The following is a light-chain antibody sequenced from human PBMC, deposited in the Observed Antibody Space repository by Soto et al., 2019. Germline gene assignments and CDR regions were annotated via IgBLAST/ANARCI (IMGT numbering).Light chain of an antibody. J-gene: IGKJ5*01. Sequence: EIVMTQTPGTLSLSPGERATLSCRASQSVGSSYLAWYQHKPGQAPRLLIYGASSRATGIPDRFSGSGSGTDFTLTISRLEPDDFAVYYCQQYGSSSTFGQGTRLEIK. V-gene: IGKV3-20*01. CDR3: QQYGSSST. CDR2: GAS. CDR1: QSVGSSY.